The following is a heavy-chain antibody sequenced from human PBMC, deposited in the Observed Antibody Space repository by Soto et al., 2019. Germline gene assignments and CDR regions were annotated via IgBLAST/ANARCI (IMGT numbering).Heavy chain of an antibody. V-gene: IGHV3-23*01. CDR1: GFTFSSYA. CDR3: AKGGDRKYYFDY. J-gene: IGHJ4*02. CDR2: ISDSGGYT. D-gene: IGHD3-16*01. Sequence: PGGSLRLSCAASGFTFSSYAMSWVRQAPGKGLEWVSAISDSGGYTYYADSVKGRFTISRDNSKNTLYLQMNSLRADDTAVYYCAKGGDRKYYFDYWGQGTLVTVSS.